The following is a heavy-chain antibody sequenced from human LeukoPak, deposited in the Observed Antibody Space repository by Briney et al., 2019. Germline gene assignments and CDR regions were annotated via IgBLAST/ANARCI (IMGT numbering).Heavy chain of an antibody. D-gene: IGHD3-3*01. CDR1: GFAFSKYA. CDR2: ISASGDST. CDR3: ASGNGQRFLEWLHETNFDY. V-gene: IGHV3-23*01. J-gene: IGHJ4*02. Sequence: PGGSLRLSCAASGFAFSKYAMSWVRQAPGKGLEWVSGISASGDSTRYAESVKGRFAISRDNSKNTLYLLMNSLRADDTAVYDCASGNGQRFLEWLHETNFDYWGQGTLVSVSS.